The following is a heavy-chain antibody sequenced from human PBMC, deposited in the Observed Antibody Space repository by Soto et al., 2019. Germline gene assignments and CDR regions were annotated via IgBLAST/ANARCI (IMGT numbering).Heavy chain of an antibody. Sequence: SETLSLTCTVSGGSISSYYWSWIRQPPGKGLEWIGYIYYSGSTNYNPSLKSRVTISVDTSKNQFSLKLSSVTAADTAVYYCARIVGGAGTRSQYYFDYWGQGTLVTVSS. J-gene: IGHJ4*02. CDR2: IYYSGST. CDR1: GGSISSYY. V-gene: IGHV4-59*01. D-gene: IGHD6-19*01. CDR3: ARIVGGAGTRSQYYFDY.